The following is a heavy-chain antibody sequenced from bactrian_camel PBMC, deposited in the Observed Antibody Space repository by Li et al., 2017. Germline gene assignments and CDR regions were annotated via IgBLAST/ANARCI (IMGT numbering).Heavy chain of an antibody. CDR3: ATSIMPRRPTLQTSRAFGY. CDR1: GFTFSSYG. Sequence: HVQLVESGGGLVQPGGSLRLSCAASGFTFSSYGMSWVRQAPGKGLEWVSSIYADGRKTFYADSVKGRFTISRYNTKNTFYLQMNDLKSEDTALYYCATSIMPRRPTLQTSRAFGYWGQGTQVTVS. V-gene: IGHV3-2*01. J-gene: IGHJ6*01. CDR2: IYADGRKT. D-gene: IGHD1*01.